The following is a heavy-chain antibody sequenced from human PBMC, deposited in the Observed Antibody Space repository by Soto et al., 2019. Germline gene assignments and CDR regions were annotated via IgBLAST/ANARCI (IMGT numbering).Heavy chain of an antibody. CDR2: IWYDGSNK. Sequence: GGSLRLSCAASGFTFSSYGMHWVRQAPGKGLEWVAVIWYDGSNKYYADSVKGRFTISRDNSKNTLYLQMNSLRAEDTAVYYCARESYNDILTGPFDYWGQGTLVTVSS. V-gene: IGHV3-33*01. CDR3: ARESYNDILTGPFDY. CDR1: GFTFSSYG. J-gene: IGHJ4*02. D-gene: IGHD3-9*01.